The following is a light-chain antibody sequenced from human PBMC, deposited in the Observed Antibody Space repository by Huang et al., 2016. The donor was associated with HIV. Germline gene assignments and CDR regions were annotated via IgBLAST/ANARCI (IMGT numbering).Light chain of an antibody. J-gene: IGKJ4*01. Sequence: DIQMTPSPSSLSASVGDRVTITCRASQNINSYLNWYQQKPGKAPKVLIYAASSLQSGVPSRFSGSGSGTDFTLTISSLQPEDFATYYCQQSFITPLTFGGGTKVEIK. V-gene: IGKV1-39*01. CDR3: QQSFITPLT. CDR1: QNINSY. CDR2: AAS.